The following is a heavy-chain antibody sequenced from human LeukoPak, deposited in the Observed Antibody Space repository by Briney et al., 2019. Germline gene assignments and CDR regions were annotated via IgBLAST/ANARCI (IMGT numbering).Heavy chain of an antibody. CDR1: GGSISSSSHY. J-gene: IGHJ6*02. V-gene: IGHV4-39*07. D-gene: IGHD3-10*01. CDR2: IDYSGTT. CDR3: ARLSPVNGWTIYGPTYYYYGMDV. Sequence: PSETLSLTCTVSGGSISSSSHYWGWIRQPPGTGLEWIGSIDYSGTTSYNPPLKSRVTISVDTSKNQFSLKLSSVTAADTAVYYCARLSPVNGWTIYGPTYYYYGMDVWGQGTTVTVSS.